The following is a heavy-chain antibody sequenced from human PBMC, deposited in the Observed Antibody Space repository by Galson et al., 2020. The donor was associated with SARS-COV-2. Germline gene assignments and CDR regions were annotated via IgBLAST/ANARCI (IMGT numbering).Heavy chain of an antibody. CDR2: ISANAETT. D-gene: IGHD1-20*01. V-gene: IGHV3-64D*08. CDR3: VRLGVTGLDF. J-gene: IGHJ4*02. CDR1: GFIFSSFD. Sequence: GGSLRLSCSASGFIFSSFDMHWVRQTPGKGLEHVSAISANAETTYDADSVKARFTISRDNSRNTVYLQMTSLRPEDTAVYYCVRLGVTGLDFWGQGTLVTVSS.